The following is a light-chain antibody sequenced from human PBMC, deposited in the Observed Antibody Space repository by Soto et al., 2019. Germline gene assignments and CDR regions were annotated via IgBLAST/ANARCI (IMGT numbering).Light chain of an antibody. Sequence: QSALTQPASVSGSPGQSITISCTGTSSDIGYYDSVSWYQRHPDKAPKLIIYDVYGRPSGVSSRFSGSKSGNTASLTISGLQAEDEAEYYCFSRPSSDTQVLFGGGTKVTVL. CDR1: SSDIGYYDS. CDR2: DVY. CDR3: FSRPSSDTQVL. J-gene: IGLJ2*01. V-gene: IGLV2-14*01.